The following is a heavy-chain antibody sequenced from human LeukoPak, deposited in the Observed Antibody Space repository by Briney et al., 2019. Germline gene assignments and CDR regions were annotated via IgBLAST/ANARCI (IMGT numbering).Heavy chain of an antibody. CDR1: GYTFIGYY. CDR2: INPSGGST. V-gene: IGHV1-46*01. D-gene: IGHD2-8*02. J-gene: IGHJ4*02. Sequence: ASVKVSCKASGYTFIGYYMHWVRQAPGQGLEWMGIINPSGGSTSYAQKFQGRVTMTRDTSTSTVYMELSSLRSEDTAVYYCARDLLGVFDYWGQGTLVTVSS. CDR3: ARDLLGVFDY.